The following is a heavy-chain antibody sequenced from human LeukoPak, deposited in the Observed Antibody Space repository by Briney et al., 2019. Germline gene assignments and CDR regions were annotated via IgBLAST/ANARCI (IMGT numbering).Heavy chain of an antibody. CDR2: ISSNGGST. Sequence: GGSLRLSCAASGFTFSSYAMHWVRQAPGKGLEYVSAISSNGGSTYYANSVKGRFTISRDNSKNTLYLQMNSLRAEDTAVYYCARAPRGSGSYYGFDYWGQGALVTVSS. CDR3: ARAPRGSGSYYGFDY. V-gene: IGHV3-64*01. CDR1: GFTFSSYA. D-gene: IGHD3-10*01. J-gene: IGHJ4*02.